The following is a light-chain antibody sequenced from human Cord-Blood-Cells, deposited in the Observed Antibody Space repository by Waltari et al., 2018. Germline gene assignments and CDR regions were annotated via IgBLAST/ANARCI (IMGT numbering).Light chain of an antibody. CDR2: DVS. CDR1: SSDVGRYNY. Sequence: QSALTQPASVSGSPGQSFTISCTGTSSDVGRYNYVPWYQQHPGKAPKLMIYDVSKRPSGVSNRFSGSKSGNTASLTIAGLQAEDEADYYCSSYTSSSTYVVFGGGTKLTVL. CDR3: SSYTSSSTYVV. V-gene: IGLV2-14*01. J-gene: IGLJ2*01.